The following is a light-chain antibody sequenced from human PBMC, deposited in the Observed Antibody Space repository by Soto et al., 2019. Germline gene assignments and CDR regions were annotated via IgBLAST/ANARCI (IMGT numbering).Light chain of an antibody. Sequence: EIVLTQSPGTLSLSPGERATLSCRASQSVGSNYVSCYQQQPGQAPMLLIYGASSRATGLPDRFSGSGSGTDFSLTFSRLQPEDFAVYYCQQYANSPLTFGGGTRVEIK. CDR2: GAS. V-gene: IGKV3-20*01. J-gene: IGKJ4*02. CDR1: QSVGSNY. CDR3: QQYANSPLT.